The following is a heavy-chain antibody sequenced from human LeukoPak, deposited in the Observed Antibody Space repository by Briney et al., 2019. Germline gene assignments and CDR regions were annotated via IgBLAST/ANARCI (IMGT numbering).Heavy chain of an antibody. CDR2: ISAYNGNT. CDR1: GYTFTSYG. V-gene: IGHV1-18*01. Sequence: ASVKVSCKASGYTFTSYGISWLRQAPGQGLEWMGWISAYNGNTNYAQKLQGRVTITTDTSTSTAYMELRSLRSDDTAVYYCAREGWYSSSWPDAFDIWGQGTMVTVSS. CDR3: AREGWYSSSWPDAFDI. D-gene: IGHD6-13*01. J-gene: IGHJ3*02.